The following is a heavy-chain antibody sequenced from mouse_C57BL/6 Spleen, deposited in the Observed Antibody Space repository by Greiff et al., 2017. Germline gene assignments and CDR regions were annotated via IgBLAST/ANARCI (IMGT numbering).Heavy chain of an antibody. CDR3: ARESVYGRSFAY. Sequence: EVKLQESGPGLVKPSQSLSLTCSVTGYSITSGYYWNWIRQFPGNKLEWMGYISYDGSNNYNPSLKNRISITRDTSKNQFFLKLNSVTTEDTATYYGARESVYGRSFAYWGQGTLVTVSA. V-gene: IGHV3-6*01. D-gene: IGHD1-1*01. J-gene: IGHJ3*01. CDR2: ISYDGSN. CDR1: GYSITSGYY.